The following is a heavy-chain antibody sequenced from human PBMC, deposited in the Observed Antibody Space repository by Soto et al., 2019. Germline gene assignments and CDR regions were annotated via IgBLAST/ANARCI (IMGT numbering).Heavy chain of an antibody. J-gene: IGHJ4*02. Sequence: QVQLQESGPGLVKPSQTLSLTCTVSAGSIRTGDFYLTWIRQPPGKVLEWIGSIDHSGSAYYNPSLQSRATISIDTSNNQFSLKMTSVTAADTAVYYGAGELGTFYFDHWGQGTLVTVSS. D-gene: IGHD7-27*01. CDR2: IDHSGSA. V-gene: IGHV4-30-4*01. CDR3: AGELGTFYFDH. CDR1: AGSIRTGDFY.